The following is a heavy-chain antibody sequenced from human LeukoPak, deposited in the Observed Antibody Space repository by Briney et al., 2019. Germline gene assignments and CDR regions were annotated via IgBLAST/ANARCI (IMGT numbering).Heavy chain of an antibody. V-gene: IGHV3-49*03. J-gene: IGHJ4*02. D-gene: IGHD1-1*01. CDR2: IRSEAYGETA. CDR3: TRDRGAYNLYDY. Sequence: GGSLRLSCTASGFTFGDYAMSWIRQAPGKGLEWVGFIRSEAYGETADYAASVKGRFTISRDDSKAIAYLQMNSLKTEDTAVYHCTRDRGAYNLYDYWGQGTLVTVSS. CDR1: GFTFGDYA.